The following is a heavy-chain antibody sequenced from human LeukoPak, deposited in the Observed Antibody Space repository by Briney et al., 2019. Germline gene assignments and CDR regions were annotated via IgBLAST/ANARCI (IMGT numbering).Heavy chain of an antibody. D-gene: IGHD4-11*01. CDR2: IYWDDDK. CDR3: AHRYYSNYFDH. J-gene: IGHJ4*02. CDR1: EFSLSTSGVG. V-gene: IGHV2-5*02. Sequence: SGPTLVNPTQTLTLTCTFSEFSLSTSGVGVGWIRQPPGKALEWLALIYWDDDKRYNPSLRSRLTITKDTSKNQVVLTMTNMDPVDTATYYCAHRYYSNYFDHWGQGILVTVPS.